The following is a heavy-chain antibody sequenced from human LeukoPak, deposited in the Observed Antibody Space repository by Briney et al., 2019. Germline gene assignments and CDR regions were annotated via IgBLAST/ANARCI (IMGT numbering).Heavy chain of an antibody. CDR1: GFTFSSYA. CDR3: AKDRPNYYGSNGHYYKLNGDC. J-gene: IGHJ4*02. D-gene: IGHD3-22*01. CDR2: ITSSGAAT. Sequence: GGSLRLSCAASGFTFSSYAMSWVRQAPGKGLEWVSSITSSGAATYYADSVKGRFIISRDNSDNTLYLKMTSLRAEDTAVYYCAKDRPNYYGSNGHYYKLNGDCWGQGTLVTVSS. V-gene: IGHV3-23*01.